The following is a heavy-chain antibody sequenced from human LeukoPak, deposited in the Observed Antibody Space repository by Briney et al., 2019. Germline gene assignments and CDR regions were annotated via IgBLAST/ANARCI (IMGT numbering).Heavy chain of an antibody. J-gene: IGHJ6*02. CDR1: GGSISSSSYY. D-gene: IGHD3-22*01. Sequence: SETLSLTCTVSGGSISSSSYYWGWLRQPPGKGLEWIGSIYYSGSAYYNPSLKSRVTISVDTSKNQFSLKLSSVTAADTAVYYCGGYRSYYYYGMDVWGQGTTVTVSS. V-gene: IGHV4-39*01. CDR2: IYYSGSA. CDR3: GGYRSYYYYGMDV.